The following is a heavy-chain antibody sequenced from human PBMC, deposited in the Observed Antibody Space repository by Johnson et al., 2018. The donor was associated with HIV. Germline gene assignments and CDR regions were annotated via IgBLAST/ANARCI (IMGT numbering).Heavy chain of an antibody. J-gene: IGHJ3*02. Sequence: VQLVESGGGLIQPGGSLRLSCAASGFTVSSNYMSWVRQAPGKGLEWVSVIYSGGSTYYADSVKGRFTISRDNAKNSLDLQMNSLRAEDTAVYYCARDKCSGGSCYDDDVFDIWGQGTMVTVSS. CDR1: GFTVSSNY. CDR2: IYSGGST. V-gene: IGHV3-53*01. CDR3: ARDKCSGGSCYDDDVFDI. D-gene: IGHD2-15*01.